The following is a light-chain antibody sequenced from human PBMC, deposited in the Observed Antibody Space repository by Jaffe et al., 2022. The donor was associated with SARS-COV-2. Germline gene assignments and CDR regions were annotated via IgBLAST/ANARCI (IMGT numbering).Light chain of an antibody. V-gene: IGKV1-39*01. CDR3: HQTYTVPYT. J-gene: IGKJ2*01. CDR2: GAS. Sequence: DIQMTQSPSSLSASVGDRVSISCRASQSISSFLNWYQQRPGKVPKLLIYGASSLQTGVPSRFSGGGSGTDFTLTISSLQPEDFATYYCHQTYTVPYTFGQGTKVEI. CDR1: QSISSF.